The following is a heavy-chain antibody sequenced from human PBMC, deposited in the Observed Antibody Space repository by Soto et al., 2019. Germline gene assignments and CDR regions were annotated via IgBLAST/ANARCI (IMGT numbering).Heavy chain of an antibody. D-gene: IGHD3-10*01. CDR1: GGSISSDKW. CDR3: ARGPFMVRGPIVFGD. Sequence: QVQLQESGPGLMKPSETLSLTCTVSGGSISSDKWWTWVRQSPGRGLEWIGEIYHDGYTNYNPSPKSRGTISIDKCKIQFSLKVPSVTAADTAGYYCARGPFMVRGPIVFGDWGQGTLVTVSS. J-gene: IGHJ4*02. V-gene: IGHV4-4*02. CDR2: IYHDGYT.